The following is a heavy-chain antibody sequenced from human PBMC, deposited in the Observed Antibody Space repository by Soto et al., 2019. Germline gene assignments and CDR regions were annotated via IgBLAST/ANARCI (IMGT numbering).Heavy chain of an antibody. Sequence: EVQLVESGGGLVQPGGSLRLSCVGSGFTFTTYCLHWVRQAPGKGLEYLSAISNDGVHTYYANSVKDRFTISRDNXKXXVYVHLGSLRPADMAVYYCTRGHFPREYHSYGMDVWVRGTTVTVSS. J-gene: IGHJ6*02. D-gene: IGHD2-2*01. CDR1: GFTFTTYC. V-gene: IGHV3-64*01. CDR2: ISNDGVHT. CDR3: TRGHFPREYHSYGMDV.